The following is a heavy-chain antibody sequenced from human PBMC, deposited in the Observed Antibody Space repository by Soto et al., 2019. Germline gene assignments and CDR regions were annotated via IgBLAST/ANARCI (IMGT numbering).Heavy chain of an antibody. V-gene: IGHV3-30-3*01. CDR3: ARDRYYDSSGLDY. J-gene: IGHJ4*02. CDR2: ISYDGSNK. Sequence: LRLSCAASGFTFSSYAMHWVRQAPGKGLEWVAVISYDGSNKYYADSVKGRFTISRDNSKNTLYLQMNSLRAEDTAVYYCARDRYYDSSGLDYWGQGTLVTVSS. CDR1: GFTFSSYA. D-gene: IGHD3-22*01.